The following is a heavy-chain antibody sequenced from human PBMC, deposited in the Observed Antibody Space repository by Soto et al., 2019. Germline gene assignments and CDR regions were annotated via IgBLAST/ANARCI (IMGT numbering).Heavy chain of an antibody. D-gene: IGHD5-12*01. CDR2: ISYDGSNK. J-gene: IGHJ4*02. CDR3: ARVGSGYDLREFDY. CDR1: GFTFSSYG. V-gene: IGHV3-30*03. Sequence: GGSLRLSCAASGFTFSSYGMHWVRQAPGKGLEWVAVISYDGSNKYYADSVKGRFTISRDNSKNTLYLQMNSLRAEDTAVYYCARVGSGYDLREFDYWGQGTLVTVSS.